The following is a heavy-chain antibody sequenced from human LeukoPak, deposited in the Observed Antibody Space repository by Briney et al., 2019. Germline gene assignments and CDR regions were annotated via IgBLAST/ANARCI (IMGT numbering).Heavy chain of an antibody. CDR1: GVSVSSGNYY. V-gene: IGHV4-61*01. Sequence: SETLSLTCTVSGVSVSSGNYYWSWLRQPPGKGLDWIGYIYYSGSTNYNPSLKSRVTISVDTSKNQFSLRLSSVTAADTAVYYCARDPSGYFNYWGQGTLATVSS. D-gene: IGHD3-22*01. CDR2: IYYSGST. CDR3: ARDPSGYFNY. J-gene: IGHJ4*02.